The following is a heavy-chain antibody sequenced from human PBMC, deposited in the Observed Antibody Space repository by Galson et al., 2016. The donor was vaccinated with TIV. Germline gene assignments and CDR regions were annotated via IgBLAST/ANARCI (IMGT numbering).Heavy chain of an antibody. V-gene: IGHV5-10-1*01. CDR3: ARSASAGSGWVDP. D-gene: IGHD3-10*01. J-gene: IGHJ5*02. CDR1: GYSFTNYW. Sequence: QSGAEVKKPGESLRISCKTSGYSFTNYWITWVRQMPGKGLEWMGRIDSRDSDTNYSPTFEGHVTISTDKSISTAYLQWTSLKASDSAIYYCARSASAGSGWVDPWGQGTLVTVSS. CDR2: IDSRDSDT.